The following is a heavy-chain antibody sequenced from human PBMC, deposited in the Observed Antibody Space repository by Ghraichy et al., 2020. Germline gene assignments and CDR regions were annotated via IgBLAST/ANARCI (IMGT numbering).Heavy chain of an antibody. V-gene: IGHV3-48*01. CDR3: AREAVLWALDY. CDR2: ISSSSSTI. CDR1: GFTFSSYS. Sequence: GSLNISCAASGFTFSSYSMNWVRQAPGKGLEWVSYISSSSSTIYYADSVKGRFTISRDNAKNSLYLQMNSLRAEDTAVYYCAREAVLWALDYWGQGTLVTVSS. J-gene: IGHJ4*02. D-gene: IGHD3-16*01.